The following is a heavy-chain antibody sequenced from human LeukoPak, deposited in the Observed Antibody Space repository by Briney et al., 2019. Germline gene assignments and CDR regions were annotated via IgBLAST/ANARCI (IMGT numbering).Heavy chain of an antibody. Sequence: GGSLRLSCAASGFTFSSYWMSWVRQAPGKGLEWEANIKQDGSEKYYVDSVKGRFTISRDNAKNSLYLQMNSLRAEDTAVYYCAREINYSNYGYYYYGMDVWGQGTTVTVSS. CDR3: AREINYSNYGYYYYGMDV. CDR1: GFTFSSYW. D-gene: IGHD4-11*01. CDR2: IKQDGSEK. V-gene: IGHV3-7*01. J-gene: IGHJ6*02.